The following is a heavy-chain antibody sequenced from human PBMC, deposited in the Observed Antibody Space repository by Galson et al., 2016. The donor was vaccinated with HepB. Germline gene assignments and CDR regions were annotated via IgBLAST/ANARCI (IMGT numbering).Heavy chain of an antibody. CDR3: ARLSSYGGY. CDR1: GGSVSSGSYY. J-gene: IGHJ4*02. V-gene: IGHV4-61*01. D-gene: IGHD5-18*01. CDR2: IYYSGST. Sequence: SETLSLTCTVSGGSVSSGSYYWSWIRQPPGKGLEWIGNIYYSGSTNYNPSHKSRVTISVDTSKNQFSLKLSSVTAADTAVYYCARLSSYGGYWGQGTLVTVSS.